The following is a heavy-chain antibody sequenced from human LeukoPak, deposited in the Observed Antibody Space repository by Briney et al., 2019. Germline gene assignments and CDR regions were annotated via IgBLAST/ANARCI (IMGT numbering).Heavy chain of an antibody. CDR2: IRYDGSNK. Sequence: PGGSLRLSCAASGFTFSSYGMHWVRQAPGKGLEWVAFIRYDGSNKYYADSVKGRFTISRDNSKNTLYLQMNSPRAEDTAVYYCAKDRAVLRYFDWLFHYYGMDVWGQGTTVTVSS. D-gene: IGHD3-9*01. V-gene: IGHV3-30*02. CDR3: AKDRAVLRYFDWLFHYYGMDV. J-gene: IGHJ6*02. CDR1: GFTFSSYG.